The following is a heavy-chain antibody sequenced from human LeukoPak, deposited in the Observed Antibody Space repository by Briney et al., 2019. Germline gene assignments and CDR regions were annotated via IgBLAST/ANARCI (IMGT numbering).Heavy chain of an antibody. Sequence: PGGSLRLSCVASGFSFSSYEMNWVRQAPGQGLEWVSFISTSGSTIYYADSVKGRFTISRDNAKNSLWLQMNSLRAEDTAVYYRARDGEYTGNDLDYWGQGTLVTVSS. J-gene: IGHJ4*02. CDR1: GFSFSSYE. CDR2: ISTSGSTI. CDR3: ARDGEYTGNDLDY. D-gene: IGHD3-10*01. V-gene: IGHV3-48*03.